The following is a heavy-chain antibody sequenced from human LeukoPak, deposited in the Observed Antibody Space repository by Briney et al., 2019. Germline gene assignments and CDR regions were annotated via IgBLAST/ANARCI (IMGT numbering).Heavy chain of an antibody. CDR1: GFTFSSYG. Sequence: GGSLRLPCAASGFTFSSYGMHWVRQAPGKGLEWVAFIRYDGSNKYYADSVKGRFTISRDNSKNTLYLQMNSLRAEDTAVYYCAKSGVVVPAAWDGFDYWGQGTLVTVSS. CDR3: AKSGVVVPAAWDGFDY. D-gene: IGHD2-2*01. V-gene: IGHV3-30*02. CDR2: IRYDGSNK. J-gene: IGHJ4*02.